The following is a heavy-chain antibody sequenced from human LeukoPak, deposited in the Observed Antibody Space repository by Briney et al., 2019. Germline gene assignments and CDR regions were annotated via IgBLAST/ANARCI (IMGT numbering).Heavy chain of an antibody. CDR2: IRSKAYGGTT. Sequence: GGSLRLSCAASGFTFSSYAMSWVRQAPGKGLEWVGFIRSKAYGGTTEYAASVKGRFTISRDDSKSIAYLQMNSLKTEDTAVYYCTRSYCSSTSCSSPTSDYWGQGTLVTVSS. J-gene: IGHJ4*02. CDR3: TRSYCSSTSCSSPTSDY. CDR1: GFTFSSYA. V-gene: IGHV3-49*04. D-gene: IGHD2-2*01.